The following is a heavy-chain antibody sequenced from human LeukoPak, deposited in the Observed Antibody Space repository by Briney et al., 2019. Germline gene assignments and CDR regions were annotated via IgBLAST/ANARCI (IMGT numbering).Heavy chain of an antibody. CDR1: GGSISSYY. J-gene: IGHJ4*02. V-gene: IGHV4-59*08. Sequence: SETLSLTCTVSGGSISSYYWSWIRQPPGKGLEWIGYIYYSGSTNYNPSLKSRVTISVDTSKNQFSLKLSSVTAADTAVYYCTRGQYICSGAYDYWGQGTLVTVSS. CDR2: IYYSGST. D-gene: IGHD3-10*02. CDR3: TRGQYICSGAYDY.